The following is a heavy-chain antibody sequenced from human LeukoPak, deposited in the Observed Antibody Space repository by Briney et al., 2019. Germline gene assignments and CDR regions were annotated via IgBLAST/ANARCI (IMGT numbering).Heavy chain of an antibody. CDR2: INPNSGVT. D-gene: IGHD6-13*01. CDR1: GYTFTGYY. J-gene: IGHJ5*02. Sequence: ASVKVSCKASGYTFTGYYMHWVRQAPGQGLEWMGWINPNSGVTNYAQKFQGRVTMTRDTSISTAYMELSRLRSDDTAVYYCARDLGYSSSWPYNWFDPWGQGTLVTVSS. CDR3: ARDLGYSSSWPYNWFDP. V-gene: IGHV1-2*02.